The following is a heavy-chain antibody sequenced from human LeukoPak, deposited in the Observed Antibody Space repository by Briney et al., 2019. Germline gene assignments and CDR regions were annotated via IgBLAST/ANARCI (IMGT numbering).Heavy chain of an antibody. J-gene: IGHJ5*02. CDR3: ARGVVTAILPWFDP. D-gene: IGHD2-21*02. CDR1: GGSISSSSYY. CDR2: IYHSGRT. Sequence: SETLSLTCTVSGGSISSSSYYWGWIRQPPGKGLEWIGSIYHSGRTYYNPSLKSRVTISVDTSKNQFSLKLSSVTAADTAVYYCARGVVTAILPWFDPWGQGTLVTVSS. V-gene: IGHV4-39*07.